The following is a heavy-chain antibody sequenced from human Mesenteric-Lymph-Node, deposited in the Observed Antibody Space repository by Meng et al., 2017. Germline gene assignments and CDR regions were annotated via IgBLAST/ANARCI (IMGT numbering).Heavy chain of an antibody. J-gene: IGHJ6*02. V-gene: IGHV1-46*01. Sequence: ASVKVSCKASGYTVPRYYVHWVRQAPGQGLEWMGLINAGDGGTTYAQKFQGRVTINADASTSTAYMELSSLRSEDTAVYYCASRTGTTSYYYHGMDVWGQGTTVTVSS. CDR2: INAGDGGT. CDR1: GYTVPRYY. D-gene: IGHD1-1*01. CDR3: ASRTGTTSYYYHGMDV.